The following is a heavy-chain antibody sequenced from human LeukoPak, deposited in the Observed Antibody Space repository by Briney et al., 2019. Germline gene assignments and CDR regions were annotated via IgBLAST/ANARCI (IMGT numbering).Heavy chain of an antibody. J-gene: IGHJ4*02. Sequence: SVKVSCKASGGTFSSYAISWVRQAPGQGLEWMGGIIPIFGTANYAQKFQGRVTITADKSTSTAYMELSSLRSEDTAVYYCASPLASSSWWHFDYWGQGTLVTVSS. D-gene: IGHD6-13*01. CDR3: ASPLASSSWWHFDY. CDR1: GGTFSSYA. CDR2: IIPIFGTA. V-gene: IGHV1-69*06.